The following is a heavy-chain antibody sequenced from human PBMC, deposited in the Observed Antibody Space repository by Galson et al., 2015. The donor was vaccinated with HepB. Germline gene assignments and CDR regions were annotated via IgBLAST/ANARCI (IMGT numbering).Heavy chain of an antibody. J-gene: IGHJ4*02. CDR1: GFTYSIYW. Sequence: SLRLSCAASGFTYSIYWMSWVRQAPGKGLEWVANIKQDGNEKYYVDSVKGRFTISRDNAKNSLYLQMNSLRVEDTAVYYCARERCSSTSCFRDYWGQGTLVTVSS. CDR3: ARERCSSTSCFRDY. CDR2: IKQDGNEK. D-gene: IGHD2-2*01. V-gene: IGHV3-7*01.